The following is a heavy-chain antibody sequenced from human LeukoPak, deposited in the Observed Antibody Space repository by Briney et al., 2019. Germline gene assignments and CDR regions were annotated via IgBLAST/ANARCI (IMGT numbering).Heavy chain of an antibody. Sequence: PGGSLRLSCAASGFTVSSNYISWVRQAPGKGLEWVSLIYSGGATYYADSVKGRFTISRDNSKNTLYLQMGSLRAEDMAVYYCAREGDWNYFDYWGQGTLVTVSS. CDR2: IYSGGAT. CDR3: AREGDWNYFDY. V-gene: IGHV3-53*05. J-gene: IGHJ4*02. D-gene: IGHD1-1*01. CDR1: GFTVSSNY.